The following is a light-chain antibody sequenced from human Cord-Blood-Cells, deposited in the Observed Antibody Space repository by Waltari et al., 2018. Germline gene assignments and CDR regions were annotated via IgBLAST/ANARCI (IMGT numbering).Light chain of an antibody. V-gene: IGKV3-15*01. Sequence: EIVTTQSPATLSVSPGERDTLSCRASQRVSRNLAWYQQKPGQAPRLLIYGASTRATGVPARFSGSGSGSEFTLTISSLQSEDFAVYYCQQYNNWTPYTFGQGTKLEVK. J-gene: IGKJ2*01. CDR1: QRVSRN. CDR2: GAS. CDR3: QQYNNWTPYT.